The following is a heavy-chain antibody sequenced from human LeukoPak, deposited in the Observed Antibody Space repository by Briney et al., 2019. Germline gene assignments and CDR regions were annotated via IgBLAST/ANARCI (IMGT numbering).Heavy chain of an antibody. Sequence: GESLKISCKGYGYNFTSYWIAWVRQMPGKGLAGMGIIYPGDSGTRYSPSFQGKLTISANKSISTAYLQLSSLTAPDTAIYYCARHGHSSSSKAYYYYYYMDVWGKGTTVTVSS. J-gene: IGHJ6*03. CDR3: ARHGHSSSSKAYYYYYYMDV. CDR1: GYNFTSYW. V-gene: IGHV5-51*01. D-gene: IGHD6-6*01. CDR2: IYPGDSGT.